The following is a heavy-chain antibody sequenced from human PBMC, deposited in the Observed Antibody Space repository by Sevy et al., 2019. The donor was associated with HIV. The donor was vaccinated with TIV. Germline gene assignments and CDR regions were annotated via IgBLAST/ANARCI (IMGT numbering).Heavy chain of an antibody. Sequence: GGSLRLSCAASGFTFSIYAMSWVRQAPGKGLEWVSGLSGSGGSTYYADSVKGWFTISRDNSKNTLYLQMNSLRAEDTAVYYCAKDQGDYVWGTFRDYWGQGTLVTVSS. J-gene: IGHJ4*02. D-gene: IGHD3-16*02. CDR1: GFTFSIYA. CDR2: LSGSGGST. CDR3: AKDQGDYVWGTFRDY. V-gene: IGHV3-23*01.